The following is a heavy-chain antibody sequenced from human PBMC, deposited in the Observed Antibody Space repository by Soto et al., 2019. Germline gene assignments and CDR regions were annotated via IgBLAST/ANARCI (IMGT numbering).Heavy chain of an antibody. CDR3: ARDAPGGYYNY. D-gene: IGHD2-15*01. CDR1: GFTFSTYW. J-gene: IGHJ4*02. Sequence: PGGSLRLSCAASGFTFSTYWMYWVRQAPGKGLEWVANIKPDGGERYYVDSVKGRFTISRDNAKNSLYLQMNSLRAEDTALYYCARDAPGGYYNYWGQGTLVTVSS. CDR2: IKPDGGER. V-gene: IGHV3-7*01.